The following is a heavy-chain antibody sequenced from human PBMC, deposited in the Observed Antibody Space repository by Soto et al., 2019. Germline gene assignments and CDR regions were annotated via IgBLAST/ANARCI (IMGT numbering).Heavy chain of an antibody. CDR1: GGSFSGYY. CDR3: ARPGIAAAGDYYYGMDV. D-gene: IGHD6-13*01. Sequence: SETLSLTCAVYGGSFSGYYWSWIRQPPGKGLEWIGEINHSGSTNYNPSLKSRVTISVDTSKNQFSLKLSSVTAADTAVYYCARPGIAAAGDYYYGMDVWGQGTTVTVSS. J-gene: IGHJ6*02. V-gene: IGHV4-34*01. CDR2: INHSGST.